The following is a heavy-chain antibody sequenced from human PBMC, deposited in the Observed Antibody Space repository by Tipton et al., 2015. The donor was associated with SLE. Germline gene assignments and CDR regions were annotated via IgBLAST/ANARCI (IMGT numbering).Heavy chain of an antibody. CDR3: ARGSDGEYVRYFDV. Sequence: TLSLNCTVSGGSISFDYWSWIRQSAGRGLEWIGRIYSSGERDYNPSLRSRVTISIDASQNRVSLRLKSVSAADTAVYYCARGSDGEYVRYFDVWGPGTLVTVSS. V-gene: IGHV4-4*07. CDR2: IYSSGER. D-gene: IGHD4-17*01. CDR1: GGSISFDY. J-gene: IGHJ2*01.